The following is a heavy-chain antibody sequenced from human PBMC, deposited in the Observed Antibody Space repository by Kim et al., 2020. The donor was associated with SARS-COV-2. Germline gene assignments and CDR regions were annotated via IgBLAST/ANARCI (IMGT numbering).Heavy chain of an antibody. J-gene: IGHJ4*02. CDR1: RDSVSSNSAA. D-gene: IGHD6-13*01. CDR2: TYYRSKWYN. Sequence: SQTLSLTCAISRDSVSSNSAAWNWIRQSPPRGLEWLGRTYYRSKWYNDYAVSVKSRITINPDTSKNHFSLQLNSVTPEDTAVYYCARSIVAAGKGADYWGQGILVTVSS. CDR3: ARSIVAAGKGADY. V-gene: IGHV6-1*01.